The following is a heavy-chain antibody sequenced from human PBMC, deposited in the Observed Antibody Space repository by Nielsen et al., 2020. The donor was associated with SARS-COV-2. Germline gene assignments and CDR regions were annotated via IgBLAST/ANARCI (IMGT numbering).Heavy chain of an antibody. V-gene: IGHV3-30-3*01. CDR2: ISYDGSNK. D-gene: IGHD1-26*01. CDR3: ACVGAVAFDI. Sequence: GESLKISCAASGFTFSSYAMHWVRQAPGKGLEWVAVISYDGSNKYYADSVKGRFTISRDNSKNTLYLQMNSLRAEDTALYYCACVGAVAFDIWGQGTMVTVSS. J-gene: IGHJ3*02. CDR1: GFTFSSYA.